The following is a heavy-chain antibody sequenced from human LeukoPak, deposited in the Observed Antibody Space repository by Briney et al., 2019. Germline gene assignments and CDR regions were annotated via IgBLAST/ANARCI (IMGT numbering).Heavy chain of an antibody. CDR2: INHSGST. CDR3: ARGSRVLNTASCVDY. Sequence: SETLSLTCAVYGGSFSGYYWSWIRQPPGKGLEWIGEINHSGSTNYNPSLKSRVTISVDTSKNQFSLKLSSVTAEDTAVYYCARGSRVLNTASCVDYCGQGTLVTVSS. CDR1: GGSFSGYY. D-gene: IGHD5-18*01. J-gene: IGHJ4*02. V-gene: IGHV4-34*01.